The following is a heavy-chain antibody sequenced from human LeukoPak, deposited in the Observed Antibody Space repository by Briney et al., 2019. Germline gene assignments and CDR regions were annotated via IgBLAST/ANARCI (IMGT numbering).Heavy chain of an antibody. CDR1: GFTFSSYA. CDR3: TRVLAGRSGLMDV. V-gene: IGHV3-74*01. J-gene: IGHJ6*02. Sequence: GGSLRLSCAASGFTFSSYAMSWVRQAPGKGLVWVSRIGPDGSGITYGDSVKGRFTISRDSAKNTLYLQMNSLRAEDAAVYYCTRVLAGRSGLMDVWGRGTTVTVSS. CDR2: IGPDGSGI. D-gene: IGHD2-8*02.